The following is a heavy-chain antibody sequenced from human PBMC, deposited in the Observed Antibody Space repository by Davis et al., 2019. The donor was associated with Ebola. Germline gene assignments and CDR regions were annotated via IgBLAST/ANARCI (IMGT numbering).Heavy chain of an antibody. CDR1: GFTFSNAW. CDR3: TTRIYYYGMDV. V-gene: IGHV3-15*01. Sequence: SPNPPCAASGFTFSNAWMSWVRQSPGTGLEWVGRIISKTDGATTDYAAPVKGRFTISRDDSKNTLYLQMNSLKTEDTAVYYCTTRIYYYGMDVWGQGTTVTVSS. D-gene: IGHD2-15*01. CDR2: IISKTDGATT. J-gene: IGHJ6*02.